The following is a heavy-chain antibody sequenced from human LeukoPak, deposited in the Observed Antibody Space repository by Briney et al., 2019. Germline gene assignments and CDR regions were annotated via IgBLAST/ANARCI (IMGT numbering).Heavy chain of an antibody. Sequence: GASVKVSCKASGYTFTGYYMHWVRQAPGQGLEWMGWINPNSGGTNYAQKFQGRVTMTRDTSISTAYMELSRLRPDDTAVYYCARGRHYYGSGSYYYYFDYWGQGTLVTASS. J-gene: IGHJ4*02. CDR2: INPNSGGT. D-gene: IGHD3-10*01. V-gene: IGHV1-2*02. CDR1: GYTFTGYY. CDR3: ARGRHYYGSGSYYYYFDY.